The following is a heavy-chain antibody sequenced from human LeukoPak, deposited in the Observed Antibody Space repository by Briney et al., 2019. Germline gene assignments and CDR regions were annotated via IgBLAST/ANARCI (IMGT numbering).Heavy chain of an antibody. J-gene: IGHJ5*02. V-gene: IGHV4-34*01. CDR1: GGSISSFY. CDR3: ARRIAVAGKGNWFDP. Sequence: PSETLSLTCTVSGGSISSFYWSWIRQPPGKGLEWIGEINHSGSTNYNPSLKSRVTISVDTSKNQFSLKLSSVTAADTAVYYCARRIAVAGKGNWFDPWGQGTLVTVSS. D-gene: IGHD6-19*01. CDR2: INHSGST.